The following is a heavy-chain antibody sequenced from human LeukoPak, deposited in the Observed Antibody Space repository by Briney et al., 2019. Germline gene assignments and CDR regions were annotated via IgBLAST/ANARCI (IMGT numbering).Heavy chain of an antibody. CDR3: ARLPYHYGYASYPWFDP. Sequence: SETLSLTCTVSGGSFSNTSYYWGWIRQPPGKGLEWIGSIYFSGKTDYSPSLKSRVTMSIYTSKDQFSLSLNSVTAADTAVYYCARLPYHYGYASYPWFDPWGQGTLVTVSS. V-gene: IGHV4-39*01. J-gene: IGHJ5*02. CDR2: IYFSGKT. CDR1: GGSFSNTSYY. D-gene: IGHD3-10*01.